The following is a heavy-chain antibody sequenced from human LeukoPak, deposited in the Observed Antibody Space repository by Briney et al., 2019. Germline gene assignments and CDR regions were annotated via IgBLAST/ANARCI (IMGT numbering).Heavy chain of an antibody. CDR2: IYYSGST. CDR1: GGSVSSGSYY. V-gene: IGHV4-61*01. CDR3: ARRAARPGFDY. J-gene: IGHJ4*02. Sequence: SETLSLTCTVSGGSVSSGSYYWSWIRQPPGKGLEWIGYIYYSGSTNYNPSLKSRVTISVDTSKNQFSLKLNSVTAADTAVYYCARRAARPGFDYWGQGTLVTVSS. D-gene: IGHD6-6*01.